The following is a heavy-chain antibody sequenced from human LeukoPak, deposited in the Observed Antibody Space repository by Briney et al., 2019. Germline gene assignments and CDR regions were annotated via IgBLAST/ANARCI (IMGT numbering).Heavy chain of an antibody. CDR1: GFTFSNAW. J-gene: IGHJ3*02. CDR2: IKSKTDGGTT. Sequence: GGSLRLSCAASGFTFSNAWMSWVCQAPGKGLEWVGRIKSKTDGGTTDYAAPVEGRFTISRDDSKNTLYLQMNSLKTEDTAVYYCTTDSGYYDSSGDAFDIWGQGTMVTVSS. V-gene: IGHV3-15*01. CDR3: TTDSGYYDSSGDAFDI. D-gene: IGHD3-22*01.